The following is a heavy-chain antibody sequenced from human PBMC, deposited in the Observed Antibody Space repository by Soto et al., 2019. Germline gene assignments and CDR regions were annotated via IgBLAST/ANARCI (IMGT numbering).Heavy chain of an antibody. Sequence: SVKVSCNASGYTFNSYGISWVRQAPGQGLEWMGWISAYNGNTNYAQKVQGRVTMTTDTSTSTAYMELRSLRSDDTAVYYCARDLEYQPQYPWGQGTLVTVSS. J-gene: IGHJ5*02. D-gene: IGHD2-2*01. V-gene: IGHV1-18*04. CDR3: ARDLEYQPQYP. CDR1: GYTFNSYG. CDR2: ISAYNGNT.